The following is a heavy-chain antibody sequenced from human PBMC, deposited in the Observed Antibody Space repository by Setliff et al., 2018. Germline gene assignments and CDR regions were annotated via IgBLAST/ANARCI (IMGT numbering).Heavy chain of an antibody. Sequence: ASVKVSCKASGYTFTSYGISWVRQAPGQGLEWMGWISAYNGNTNYAQKLQGRVTMTRDTSTSTVYMELSSLRSEDTAVYYCARDLPLYYYDSSGQRGRAFDIWGQGTMVTVSS. V-gene: IGHV1-18*01. CDR2: ISAYNGNT. CDR3: ARDLPLYYYDSSGQRGRAFDI. D-gene: IGHD3-22*01. CDR1: GYTFTSYG. J-gene: IGHJ3*02.